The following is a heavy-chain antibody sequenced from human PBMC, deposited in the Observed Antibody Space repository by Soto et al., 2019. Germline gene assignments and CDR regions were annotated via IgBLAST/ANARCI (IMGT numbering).Heavy chain of an antibody. J-gene: IGHJ4*02. CDR3: ARTENYYDSSGHFDY. Sequence: ASVKVSCKASGGTLSSYTFSWVRQAPGQRLEWMGWINAGNGNTKYSQKFQGRVTITRDTSASTAYMELSSLRSEDTAVYYCARTENYYDSSGHFDYWGQGTLVTVSS. CDR1: GGTLSSYT. CDR2: INAGNGNT. V-gene: IGHV1-3*01. D-gene: IGHD3-22*01.